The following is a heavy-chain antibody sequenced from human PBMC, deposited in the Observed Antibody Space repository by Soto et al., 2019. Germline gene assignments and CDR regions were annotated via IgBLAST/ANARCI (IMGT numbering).Heavy chain of an antibody. V-gene: IGHV1-3*01. CDR1: GYIFINYA. Sequence: ASVKVSCKASGYIFINYAMHWVRQAPGQRLEWMGWINAGNGNTKYSQKFQGRVTITRDTSASTAYMELSSLRSEDTAVYYCARSIVVVTALDYWGQGTLVTVSS. CDR3: ARSIVVVTALDY. J-gene: IGHJ4*02. D-gene: IGHD2-21*02. CDR2: INAGNGNT.